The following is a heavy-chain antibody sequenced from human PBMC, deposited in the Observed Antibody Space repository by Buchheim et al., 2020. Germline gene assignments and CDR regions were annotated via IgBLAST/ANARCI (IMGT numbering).Heavy chain of an antibody. CDR1: GDFMSSSNYY. CDR2: IYYTGTS. V-gene: IGHV4-30-4*01. D-gene: IGHD6-13*01. Sequence: QVQLQESGPGRVRPSQTLSLTCTVSGDFMSSSNYYYTWIRQPPGKGLEWLGYIYYTGTSLYNPSLKSRVTMSVDTSNKQFSLKLTSVTAADTAVYYCARGVKAAAGPEYYYGMDVWGQGTT. J-gene: IGHJ6*02. CDR3: ARGVKAAAGPEYYYGMDV.